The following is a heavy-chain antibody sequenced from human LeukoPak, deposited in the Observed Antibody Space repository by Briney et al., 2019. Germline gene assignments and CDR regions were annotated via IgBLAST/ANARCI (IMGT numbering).Heavy chain of an antibody. CDR3: SRGYCSRTSCYRVYYYYGMDV. J-gene: IGHJ6*01. CDR1: GGSISSGGYY. V-gene: IGHV4-31*03. Sequence: PSETLSLTCTVSGGSISSGGYYWSWIRQQAGKGLEWIVYIYYSGSTYYNPSLKGRVTTSVDTSKTQFSLKLSPWTAATTGVYYCSRGYCSRTSCYRVYYYYGMDVWGQGSTVSVSS. CDR2: IYYSGST. D-gene: IGHD2-2*01.